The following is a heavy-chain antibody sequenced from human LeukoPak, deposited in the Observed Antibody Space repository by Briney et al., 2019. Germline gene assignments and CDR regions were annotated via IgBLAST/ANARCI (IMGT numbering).Heavy chain of an antibody. V-gene: IGHV3-7*03. CDR1: GFTLNTYW. Sequence: GGSLRLSCAASGFTLNTYWMNWARQAPGKGLEWVASINKDGSEKYYVDSMKGRFTISRDNAKNSLYLQMNSLRAEDTAVYYCARVPFCSGPTCYGFFDYWGQGTLVTISS. CDR2: INKDGSEK. CDR3: ARVPFCSGPTCYGFFDY. J-gene: IGHJ4*02. D-gene: IGHD2-15*01.